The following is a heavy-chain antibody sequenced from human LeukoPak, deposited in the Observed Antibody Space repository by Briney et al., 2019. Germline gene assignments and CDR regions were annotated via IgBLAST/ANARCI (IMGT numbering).Heavy chain of an antibody. CDR2: IKEDGSGK. CDR1: GFTFNTFN. D-gene: IGHD4-23*01. CDR3: ARDRGYSTFDY. V-gene: IGHV3-7*01. J-gene: IGHJ4*02. Sequence: GGSLRLSCAASGFTFNTFNMNWVRQAPGKGLEWVANIKEDGSGKNYVDSVKGRFTISRENAKNSLYLQMNSLRAEDTAVYYCARDRGYSTFDYWGQGTLVTVSS.